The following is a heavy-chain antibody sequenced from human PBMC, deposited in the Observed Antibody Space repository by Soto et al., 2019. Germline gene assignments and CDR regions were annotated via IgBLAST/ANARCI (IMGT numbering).Heavy chain of an antibody. CDR1: GGTFSSYA. D-gene: IGHD3-22*01. J-gene: IGHJ4*02. CDR3: ARKRVGYYDSTFDY. V-gene: IGHV1-69*13. CDR2: IIPIFGTA. Sequence: SVKVSCKASGGTFSSYAISWVRQAPGQGLEWMGGIIPIFGTANYAQKFQGRVTITADESTSTAYMELSSLRSEDTAVYYCARKRVGYYDSTFDYWGQGTLVTSPQ.